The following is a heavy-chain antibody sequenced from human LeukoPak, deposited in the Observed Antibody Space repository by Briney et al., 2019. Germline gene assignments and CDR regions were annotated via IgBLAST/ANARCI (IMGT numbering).Heavy chain of an antibody. CDR3: ARRYQRADDY. CDR2: IIPIFGIA. Sequence: ASVKVSCSPSGGTFSSYAISWVRQAPGQGLEWMGRIIPIFGIANSAQKYQGRVTVTAENSTSTAYMKLSSVRSEDTGVYYCARRYQRADDYWGQGTPVTVSS. V-gene: IGHV1-69*04. D-gene: IGHD2-2*01. J-gene: IGHJ4*02. CDR1: GGTFSSYA.